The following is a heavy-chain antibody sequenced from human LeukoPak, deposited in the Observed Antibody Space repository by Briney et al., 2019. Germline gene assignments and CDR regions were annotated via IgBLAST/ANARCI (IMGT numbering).Heavy chain of an antibody. CDR1: GFTFSSYA. Sequence: GRSLRLSCAASGFTFSSYAMHWVRQAPGKGLEWVAVISYDGSNKYYADSVKGRFTISRDNSKNTLYLQMNSLRAEDTAVYYCASPGVPAADYYGMDVWGQGTTVTVS. J-gene: IGHJ6*02. D-gene: IGHD2-2*01. CDR3: ASPGVPAADYYGMDV. CDR2: ISYDGSNK. V-gene: IGHV3-30-3*01.